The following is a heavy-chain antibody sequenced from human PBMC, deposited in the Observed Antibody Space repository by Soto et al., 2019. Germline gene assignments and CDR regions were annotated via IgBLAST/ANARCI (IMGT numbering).Heavy chain of an antibody. CDR3: ARGRTAALIETRLFRVLFDL. CDR2: ISRSGST. D-gene: IGHD3-10*01. J-gene: IGHJ4*01. V-gene: IGHV4-34*01. CDR1: GGSLGGFH. Sequence: QVQLQQWGAGLLKPSETLSLTCAVSGGSLGGFHWSWIRQPPGKGLEWIGEISRSGSTNYDPSLKSRVTMSMDTSRHQVSLNLSSVTDADTAVYYCARGRTAALIETRLFRVLFDLWGHGNLVIVSS.